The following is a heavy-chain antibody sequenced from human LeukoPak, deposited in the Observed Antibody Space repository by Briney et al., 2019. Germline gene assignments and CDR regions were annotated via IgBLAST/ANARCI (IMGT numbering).Heavy chain of an antibody. D-gene: IGHD6-13*01. CDR1: GYSFTNYW. CDR3: ARRRKRSSWYYFDF. J-gene: IGHJ4*02. CDR2: IDPSDSYT. Sequence: HGESLKMSCKGSGYSFTNYWISWVRQLPGKGLEWMGRIDPSDSYTNYSPSFQGHVTISADKSISTAYLQWSSLKASDTAMYYCARRRKRSSWYYFDFWGQGTLVTVSS. V-gene: IGHV5-10-1*01.